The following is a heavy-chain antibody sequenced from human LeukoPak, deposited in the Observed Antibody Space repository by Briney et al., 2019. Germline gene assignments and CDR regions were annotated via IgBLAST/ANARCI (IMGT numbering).Heavy chain of an antibody. J-gene: IGHJ4*02. V-gene: IGHV3-23*01. CDR1: GFTFSSYA. CDR3: ARVGVEGASCYDY. D-gene: IGHD2-2*01. CDR2: ISGSGGST. Sequence: PGGSLRLSCAASGFTFSSYAMSWVRQAPGKGLEWVSAISGSGGSTYYADSVKGRFTISRDNSKNTLYLQMNSLRADDTAVYYCARVGVEGASCYDYWGQGTLVTVSS.